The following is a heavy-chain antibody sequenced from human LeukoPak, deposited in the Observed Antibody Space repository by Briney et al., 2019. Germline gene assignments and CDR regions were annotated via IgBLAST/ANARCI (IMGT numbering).Heavy chain of an antibody. V-gene: IGHV4-59*01. J-gene: IGHJ3*02. CDR1: GGSISSYY. D-gene: IGHD3-22*01. CDR3: ARSPPFQYDSSGYYTYGAFDI. Sequence: ASETLSLTCTVSGGSISSYYWSWIRQPPGKGLEWIGYIYYSGSTNYNPSLKSRVTISVDTSKNQFSLKLSSVTAADTPVYYCARSPPFQYDSSGYYTYGAFDIWGQGKMVTGSS. CDR2: IYYSGST.